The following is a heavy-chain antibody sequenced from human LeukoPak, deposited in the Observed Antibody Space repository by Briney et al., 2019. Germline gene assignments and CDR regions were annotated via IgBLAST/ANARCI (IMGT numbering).Heavy chain of an antibody. CDR3: ARGPRYFDI. CDR1: GGSFSGYY. CDR2: INNSGST. V-gene: IGHV4-34*01. J-gene: IGHJ3*02. D-gene: IGHD3-9*01. Sequence: SETLSLTCAVYGGSFSGYYWSWIRQPPGKGLEWIGEINNSGSTNYNPSLKSRVTISVDTSKNQFSLKLSSVTAADTAVYYCARGPRYFDIWGQGTMVTVSS.